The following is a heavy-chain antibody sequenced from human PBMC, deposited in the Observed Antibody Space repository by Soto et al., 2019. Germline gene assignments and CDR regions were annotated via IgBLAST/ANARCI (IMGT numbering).Heavy chain of an antibody. J-gene: IGHJ6*02. V-gene: IGHV3-9*01. CDR2: ISWNSGSI. CDR1: GFTFDDYA. CDR3: AKDGYCSGGRRYSGYYGMDV. Sequence: GGSLRLSCAASGFTFDDYAMHWVRQAPGKGLEWVSGISWNSGSIGYADSVKGRFTISRDNAKNSLYLQMNSLRAEDTALYYCAKDGYCSGGRRYSGYYGMDVWGQGTTVTVYS. D-gene: IGHD2-15*01.